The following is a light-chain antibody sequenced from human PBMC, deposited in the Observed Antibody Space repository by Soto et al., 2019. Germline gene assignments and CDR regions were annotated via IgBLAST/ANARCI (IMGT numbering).Light chain of an antibody. CDR3: QQRSNWPPLT. Sequence: EIVLTQSPATLSLSHGERAALSCRASQSVRSYLAWYQKKPGQAPRLLIYDASNRATGIPARFSGSGSGTDFTLTISILEPEDFAVYYCQQRSNWPPLTFGQGTRLEI. V-gene: IGKV3-11*01. J-gene: IGKJ5*01. CDR1: QSVRSY. CDR2: DAS.